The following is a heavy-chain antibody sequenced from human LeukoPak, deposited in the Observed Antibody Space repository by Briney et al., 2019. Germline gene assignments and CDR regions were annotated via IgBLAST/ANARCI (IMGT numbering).Heavy chain of an antibody. CDR1: GYTFIDYY. V-gene: IGHV1-2*02. J-gene: IGHJ5*02. Sequence: ASVKVSCKASGYTFIDYYMHWVRQAPGQRLEWMGWINPNSGGTNYAQKFQGRVTMTRYTSITTAYMELSRLRSDDTAVYSCARGPGAPLYDFWSGYYTGWFDPWGQGTLVTVSS. D-gene: IGHD3-3*01. CDR2: INPNSGGT. CDR3: ARGPGAPLYDFWSGYYTGWFDP.